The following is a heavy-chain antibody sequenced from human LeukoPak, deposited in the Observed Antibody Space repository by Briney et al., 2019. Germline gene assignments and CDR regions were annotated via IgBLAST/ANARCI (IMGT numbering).Heavy chain of an antibody. Sequence: SETLWLTCTVSGGSITSTNYCWGWIGQRPGKGLEWWGSVYYGGSTYYSPSLNSRATISVNTTNNHFFLNLSSVTAADPAMSYRARSPRIYLIGTHAFDIWGQGTMVTVSS. V-gene: IGHV4-39*01. D-gene: IGHD3-22*01. CDR2: VYYGGST. CDR3: ARSPRIYLIGTHAFDI. J-gene: IGHJ3*02. CDR1: GGSITSTNYC.